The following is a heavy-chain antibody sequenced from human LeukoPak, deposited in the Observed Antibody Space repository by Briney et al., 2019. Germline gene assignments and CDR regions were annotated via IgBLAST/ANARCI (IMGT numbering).Heavy chain of an antibody. CDR3: ARDWGSSGWYNWFDP. Sequence: GGSLRLSCIASGFAFSTYGMHWVRQAPGKGLEWVAIMSYGGDIQYTDSVKGRFTISRDSSENTLYLQMNSLRAEDTAIYYCARDWGSSGWYNWFDPWGQGTLVTVSS. D-gene: IGHD6-19*01. CDR1: GFAFSTYG. V-gene: IGHV3-30*03. J-gene: IGHJ5*02. CDR2: MSYGGDI.